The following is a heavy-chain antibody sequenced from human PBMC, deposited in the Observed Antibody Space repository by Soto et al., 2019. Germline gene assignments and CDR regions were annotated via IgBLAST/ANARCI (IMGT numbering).Heavy chain of an antibody. CDR2: IWYDGSNK. Sequence: GWSLRLSCAASGFAFSSYGMHWVRQAPGKGLEWVAFIWYDGSNKYYADCVKGRFAISRDNSKNTLYLQMNSLRAENTAVYYCARGYSSSYYYYYGMEVWGKVTKVTVSS. CDR3: ARGYSSSYYYYYGMEV. D-gene: IGHD6-6*01. J-gene: IGHJ6*04. V-gene: IGHV3-33*01. CDR1: GFAFSSYG.